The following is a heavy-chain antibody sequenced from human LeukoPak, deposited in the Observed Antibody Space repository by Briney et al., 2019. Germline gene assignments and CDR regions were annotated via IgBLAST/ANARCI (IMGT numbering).Heavy chain of an antibody. CDR3: TKGGQWLIKY. Sequence: GGSLRLSCAASGFTFADYAMHWVRQAPGKGLEWASLISGDGSRTYYADSVKGRFTISRDNSKNSLYLQMSSLRTEDTALYYCTKGGQWLIKYWGQGTLVTVSS. D-gene: IGHD6-19*01. J-gene: IGHJ4*02. CDR2: ISGDGSRT. V-gene: IGHV3-43*02. CDR1: GFTFADYA.